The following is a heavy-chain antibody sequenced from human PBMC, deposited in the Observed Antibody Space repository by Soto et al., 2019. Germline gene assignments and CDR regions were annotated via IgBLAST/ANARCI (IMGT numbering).Heavy chain of an antibody. CDR2: INPGGGYS. CDR3: GREYFDSRGTPPGD. J-gene: IGHJ4*02. CDR1: GYTFTNYY. V-gene: IGHV1-46*01. D-gene: IGHD3-22*01. Sequence: GASVKVSCKASGYTFTNYYIHWVRLAPGQGLEWVGVINPGGGYSTYAQKFQGRVTMTRDTSTSTVYMELSSLKSEDTAVYYCGREYFDSRGTPPGDWGQGTQVTVSS.